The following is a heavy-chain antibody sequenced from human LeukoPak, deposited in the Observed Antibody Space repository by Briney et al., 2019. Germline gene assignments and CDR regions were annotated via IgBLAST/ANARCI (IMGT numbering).Heavy chain of an antibody. Sequence: GGSLRLSCAASGFTFSSYAMHWVRQAPGKGLEWVAVISYDGSNKYYADSVKGRFTISRDNSKNTLYLQMNSLRAEDTAVYYCARDALASGSCGPGYYFDYWGQGTLVTVSS. CDR2: ISYDGSNK. CDR1: GFTFSSYA. V-gene: IGHV3-30-3*01. CDR3: ARDALASGSCGPGYYFDY. D-gene: IGHD1-26*01. J-gene: IGHJ4*02.